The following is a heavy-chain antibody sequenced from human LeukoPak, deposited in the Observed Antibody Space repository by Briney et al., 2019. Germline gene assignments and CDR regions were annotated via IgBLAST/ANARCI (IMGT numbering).Heavy chain of an antibody. V-gene: IGHV3-23*01. CDR1: GFTFSSYA. Sequence: GGSLRPSCAASGFTFSSYAMSWVRQAPGKGLEWVSAISGSGGNTDCADSVKGRFTISRENSKNTLYLQMISLRAEDTAVYYCARRRDSSDGKDFDYWGQGTLVTVSS. CDR3: ARRRDSSDGKDFDY. J-gene: IGHJ4*02. CDR2: ISGSGGNT. D-gene: IGHD3-22*01.